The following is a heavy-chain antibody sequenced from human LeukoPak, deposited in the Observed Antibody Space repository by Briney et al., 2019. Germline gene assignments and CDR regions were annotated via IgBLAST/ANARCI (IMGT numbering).Heavy chain of an antibody. CDR2: ISGSGLDT. D-gene: IGHD2/OR15-2a*01. CDR3: AKDQGREYVPVGSATHVY. Sequence: GGSLRLSCAASGLTFSSSALSWVRQAPGKGLQWVSFISGSGLDTHYADSVKGRFTVSRDNSKNTLYLHMDCLRAEDTAIYYCAKDQGREYVPVGSATHVYWGQGALVTVSS. CDR1: GLTFSSSA. V-gene: IGHV3-23*01. J-gene: IGHJ4*02.